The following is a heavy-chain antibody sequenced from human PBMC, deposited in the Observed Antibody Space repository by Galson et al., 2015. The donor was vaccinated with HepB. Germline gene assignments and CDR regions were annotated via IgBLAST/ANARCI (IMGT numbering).Heavy chain of an antibody. D-gene: IGHD6-19*01. CDR2: IHYSGNT. CDR3: ARRREVSGSIDY. Sequence: TLSLTCSVSGGSISSYYWSWIRQPPGKGLEWVGYIHYSGNTNYNPSLKSRLTILLDMSRNQFSLRLSSVTAADTAVYYCARRREVSGSIDYWGQGSLVTVSS. V-gene: IGHV4-59*01. J-gene: IGHJ4*02. CDR1: GGSISSYY.